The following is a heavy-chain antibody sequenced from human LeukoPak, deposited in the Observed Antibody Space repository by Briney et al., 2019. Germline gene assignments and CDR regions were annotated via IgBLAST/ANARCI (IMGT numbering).Heavy chain of an antibody. CDR1: GYTFTSYD. V-gene: IGHV1-8*03. J-gene: IGHJ4*02. D-gene: IGHD1-20*01. CDR3: ARWGRYNWSYVDY. Sequence: ASVKVSCKASGYTFTSYDINWVRQATGQGLEWMGWMNPNSGNTGYAQKFQGRVTITRNTSISTAYMELSSLRSEDTAVYYCARWGRYNWSYVDYWGQGTLVTVSS. CDR2: MNPNSGNT.